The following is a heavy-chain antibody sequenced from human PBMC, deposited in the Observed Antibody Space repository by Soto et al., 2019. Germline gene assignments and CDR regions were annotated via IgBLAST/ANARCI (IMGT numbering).Heavy chain of an antibody. V-gene: IGHV3-30*03. J-gene: IGHJ4*02. CDR2: VSHDGRNT. D-gene: IGHD6-19*01. CDR1: GFTFSDYA. Sequence: VQLVESGGGVVQPGRSLRLSCAASGFTFSDYAMHWVRQAPGKGLEWVAVVSHDGRNTHYADSVKGRFTISRDSSKKAVSLEMPTLRAEDTAVYYCGRGGRQWRVTSDFNSGGQGARVTVSS. CDR3: GRGGRQWRVTSDFNS.